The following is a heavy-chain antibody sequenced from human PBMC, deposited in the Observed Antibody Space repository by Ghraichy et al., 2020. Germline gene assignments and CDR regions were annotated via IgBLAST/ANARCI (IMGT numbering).Heavy chain of an antibody. D-gene: IGHD2-21*01. CDR1: RFTFSSYS. V-gene: IGHV3-21*01. Sequence: GGSLRLSCAPSRFTFSSYSMNWVRQAPGKGLEWVSSIISSSSYIYYADSVKGRFTISRDNAKNSLYLQMNSLRAEDTAVYYCARDYSAGYYYYGMDVWGQGTTVTVSS. J-gene: IGHJ6*02. CDR3: ARDYSAGYYYYGMDV. CDR2: IISSSSYI.